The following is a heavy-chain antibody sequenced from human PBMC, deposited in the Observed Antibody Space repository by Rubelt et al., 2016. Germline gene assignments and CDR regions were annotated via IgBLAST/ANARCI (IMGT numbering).Heavy chain of an antibody. CDR3: ARDRYGSGSYYRDDAFDI. Sequence: GRFTISRDNAKNSLYLQMNSLRAEDTAVYYCARDRYGSGSYYRDDAFDIWGQGTMVTVSS. J-gene: IGHJ3*02. V-gene: IGHV3-11*06. D-gene: IGHD3-10*01.